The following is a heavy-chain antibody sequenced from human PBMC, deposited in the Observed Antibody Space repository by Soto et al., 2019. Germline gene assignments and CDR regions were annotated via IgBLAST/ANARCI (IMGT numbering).Heavy chain of an antibody. Sequence: GRSLRLCCAASGFTFSSYAMHWVRQAPGKGLEWVAVISYDGSNKYYADSVKGRFTISRDNSKNTLYLQMNSLRAEDTAVYYCARGSPNYYDSSGPIDYWGQGTLVTVSS. CDR1: GFTFSSYA. CDR3: ARGSPNYYDSSGPIDY. V-gene: IGHV3-30-3*01. D-gene: IGHD3-22*01. CDR2: ISYDGSNK. J-gene: IGHJ4*02.